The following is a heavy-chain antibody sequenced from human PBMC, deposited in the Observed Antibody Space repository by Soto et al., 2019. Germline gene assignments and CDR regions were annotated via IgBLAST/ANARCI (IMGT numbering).Heavy chain of an antibody. CDR1: GGTITGGLSS. J-gene: IGHJ5*02. CDR2: IYHSGST. D-gene: IGHD6-6*01. V-gene: IGHV4-30-2*06. Sequence: SETLSLTCSVSGGTITGGLSSWNWIRQSPGKGLEWVAYIYHSGSTYYNPSLKSRVTISVDRSENQFSLKLTSVTAADTAVCYCVRESVASGPNYFDTWGPGTLVTVSS. CDR3: VRESVASGPNYFDT.